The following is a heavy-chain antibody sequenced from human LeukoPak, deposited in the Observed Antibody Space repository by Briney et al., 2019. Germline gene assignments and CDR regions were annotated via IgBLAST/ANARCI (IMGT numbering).Heavy chain of an antibody. D-gene: IGHD1-26*01. CDR2: ISWNSGSI. CDR1: GFTFDDYA. Sequence: GGSLRLSCAASGFTFDDYAMHWVRQAPGKGLEWVSGISWNSGSIGYADSVKGRFTISRDNSKNTLYLEMNSLRAEDTAIYYCAKMKGHPLPKYYMDVWGQGTTVTVSS. CDR3: AKMKGHPLPKYYMDV. V-gene: IGHV3-9*01. J-gene: IGHJ6*01.